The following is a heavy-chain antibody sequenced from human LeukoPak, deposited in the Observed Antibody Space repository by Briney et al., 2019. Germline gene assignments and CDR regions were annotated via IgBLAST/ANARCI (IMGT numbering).Heavy chain of an antibody. V-gene: IGHV3-33*06. CDR2: IWYDGSNK. CDR3: AKDGVMGATHHHHFVY. Sequence: GRSLRLSCAASGFTFSSYGMHWVRQAPGKGLEWVAVIWYDGSNKYYADSVKGRFTISRDNSKNTLYLQMNSLRAEDTAVYYCAKDGVMGATHHHHFVYWGQGTLVTVFS. J-gene: IGHJ4*02. D-gene: IGHD1-26*01. CDR1: GFTFSSYG.